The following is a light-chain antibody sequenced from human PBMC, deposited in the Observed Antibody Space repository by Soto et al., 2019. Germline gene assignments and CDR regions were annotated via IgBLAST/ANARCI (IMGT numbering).Light chain of an antibody. Sequence: QSVLTQPPSVSGAPGQRVTISCTGSSSNIGAGYAVHWYQQLPGTAPKLLIYDDDKRPSGIPDRFSGSKSGTSATLGITGFQTGDEAYYYRGSSDSSTRAYVLATGT. V-gene: IGLV1-51*01. CDR1: SSNIGAGY. CDR2: DDD. CDR3: GSSDSSTRAYV. J-gene: IGLJ1*01.